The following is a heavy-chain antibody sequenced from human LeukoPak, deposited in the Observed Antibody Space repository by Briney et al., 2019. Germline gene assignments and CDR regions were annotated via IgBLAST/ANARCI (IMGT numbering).Heavy chain of an antibody. CDR3: ASPLVDNKMTTVTPGDY. CDR2: ISYDGSNK. D-gene: IGHD4-17*01. Sequence: GGSLRLSCAASGFTFSSYAMHWVRQAPGKGLEWVAVISYDGSNKYYADSVKGRFTISRDNAKNSLYLQMNSLRAEDTAVYYCASPLVDNKMTTVTPGDYWGQGTLVTVSS. CDR1: GFTFSSYA. V-gene: IGHV3-30-3*01. J-gene: IGHJ4*02.